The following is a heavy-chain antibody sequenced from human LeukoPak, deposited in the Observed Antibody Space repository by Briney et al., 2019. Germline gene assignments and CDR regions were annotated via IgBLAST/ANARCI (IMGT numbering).Heavy chain of an antibody. CDR1: GGSISSSSYY. Sequence: SETLSLTCTVSGGSISSSSYYWGWIRQPPGKGLEWIGSIYYSGSTYYNPSLKSRVTISVDTSKNQFSLKLSSVTAADTAVYYCARETALTGRGASFDYWGQGTLVTVSS. J-gene: IGHJ4*02. CDR2: IYYSGST. CDR3: ARETALTGRGASFDY. V-gene: IGHV4-39*07. D-gene: IGHD1-20*01.